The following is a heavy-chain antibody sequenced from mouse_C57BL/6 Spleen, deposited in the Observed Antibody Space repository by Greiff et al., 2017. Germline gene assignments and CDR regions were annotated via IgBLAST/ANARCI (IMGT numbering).Heavy chain of an antibody. Sequence: QVQLKQSGPELVKPGASVKISCKASGYAFSSSWMNWVKQRPGKGLEWIGRIYPGDGDTNYNGKFKGKATLTADKSSSTADMQLSSLTSEDSAVYFCARREYFDVWGTGTTVTVSS. CDR2: IYPGDGDT. CDR1: GYAFSSSW. V-gene: IGHV1-82*01. J-gene: IGHJ1*03. CDR3: ARREYFDV.